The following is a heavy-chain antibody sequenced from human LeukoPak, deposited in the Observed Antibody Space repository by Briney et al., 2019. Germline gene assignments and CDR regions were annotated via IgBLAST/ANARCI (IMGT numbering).Heavy chain of an antibody. CDR2: IYTSGST. CDR1: GGSISSGSYY. J-gene: IGHJ6*03. Sequence: SQTLSLTCTVSGGSISSGSYYWSWIRQPAGKGLEWIGRIYTSGSTNYNPSLKSRVTISVDTSKNQFSLKLSSVTAADTAVYYCARTYSNYNYYYYMDVWGKGTTVTVSS. CDR3: ARTYSNYNYYYYMDV. V-gene: IGHV4-61*02. D-gene: IGHD4-11*01.